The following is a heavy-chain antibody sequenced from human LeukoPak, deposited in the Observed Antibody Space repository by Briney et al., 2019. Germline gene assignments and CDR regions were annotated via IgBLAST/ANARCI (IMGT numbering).Heavy chain of an antibody. Sequence: SVKVSCKASGYTFISYGVSWVRQAPGQGLEWMGGIIPIFGTANYAQKFQGRVTITADESTSTAYMELSSLRSEDTAVYYCARDPYDSSGYYYWGQGTLVTVSS. CDR3: ARDPYDSSGYYY. D-gene: IGHD3-22*01. CDR2: IIPIFGTA. V-gene: IGHV1-69*13. J-gene: IGHJ4*02. CDR1: GYTFISYG.